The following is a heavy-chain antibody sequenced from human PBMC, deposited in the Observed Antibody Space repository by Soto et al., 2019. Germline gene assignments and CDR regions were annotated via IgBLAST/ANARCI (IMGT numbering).Heavy chain of an antibody. CDR1: GFTFDDYA. CDR2: ISWNSGSI. Sequence: EVQLVESGGGLVQPGRSLRLSCAASGFTFDDYAMHWVRQAPGKGLEWVSGISWNSGSIGYADSVKGRFTISRDNAKNSLYLQMNSLRAEDTALYYCAKDRGGGAFDLWGRGTLVTVSS. V-gene: IGHV3-9*01. J-gene: IGHJ2*01. CDR3: AKDRGGGAFDL. D-gene: IGHD2-15*01.